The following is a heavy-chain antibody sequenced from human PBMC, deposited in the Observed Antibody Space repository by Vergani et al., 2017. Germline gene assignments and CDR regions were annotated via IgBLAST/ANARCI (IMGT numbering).Heavy chain of an antibody. J-gene: IGHJ6*03. V-gene: IGHV3-30*03. Sequence: VQLVESGGGLVKPGGSLRLSCAASGFTFSDFSMSWVRQAPGKGLEWVSVISYDGNKKNYADSVKGRFTISRDNSKNTLYLEMNALRAEDTAVYYCARDFLTRVTTLDYYYMGVWGKGTTVTVSS. D-gene: IGHD1-1*01. CDR1: GFTFSDFS. CDR3: ARDFLTRVTTLDYYYMGV. CDR2: ISYDGNKK.